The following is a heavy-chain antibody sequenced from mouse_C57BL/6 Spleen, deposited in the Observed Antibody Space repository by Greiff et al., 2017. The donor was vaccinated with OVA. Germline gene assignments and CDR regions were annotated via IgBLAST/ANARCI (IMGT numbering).Heavy chain of an antibody. V-gene: IGHV10-1*01. CDR1: GFSFNTYA. CDR2: IRSKSNNYAT. J-gene: IGHJ4*01. D-gene: IGHD2-13*01. CDR3: VREGDPDAIDY. Sequence: EVQLVESGGGLVQPKGSLKLSCAASGFSFNTYAMNWVRQAPGKGLEWVARIRSKSNNYATYYADSVKDRLTISRDDSESMLYLQMNNLKTEDTAMYYCVREGDPDAIDYWGQGTSVTVSS.